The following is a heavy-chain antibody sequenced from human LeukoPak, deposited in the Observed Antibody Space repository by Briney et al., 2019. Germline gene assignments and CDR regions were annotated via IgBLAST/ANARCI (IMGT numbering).Heavy chain of an antibody. Sequence: KPGGSLRLSCAASGFTFSSHAMHWVRQAPGKGLEWVAVISYDGSNKYYADSVKGRFTISRDNSKNTLYLQTNSLRAEDTAVYYCVHSYGFSYFDYWGQGTLVTVSS. D-gene: IGHD5-18*01. CDR2: ISYDGSNK. CDR3: VHSYGFSYFDY. J-gene: IGHJ4*02. V-gene: IGHV3-30*04. CDR1: GFTFSSHA.